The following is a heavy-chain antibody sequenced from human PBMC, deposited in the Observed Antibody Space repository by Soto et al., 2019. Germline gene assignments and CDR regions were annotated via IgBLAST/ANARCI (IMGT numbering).Heavy chain of an antibody. CDR2: ISGSGVYT. CDR1: GLTFSNYA. Sequence: PGGSLRLSCAASGLTFSNYAMSWVRQAPGKGLEWVSSISGSGVYTYYADSVKGRFTISRDNAKNTLYLQMNSLRAEDTAVYYCARESNAHFDYWGQGTMVTVSS. D-gene: IGHD7-27*01. J-gene: IGHJ4*02. V-gene: IGHV3-23*01. CDR3: ARESNAHFDY.